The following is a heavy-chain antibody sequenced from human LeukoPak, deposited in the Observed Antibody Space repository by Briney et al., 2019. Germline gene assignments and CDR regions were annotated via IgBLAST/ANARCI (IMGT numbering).Heavy chain of an antibody. V-gene: IGHV4-4*07. CDR1: GDSISSYH. Sequence: SETLSLTCTVSGDSISSYHWTWIRQPAGKGLDWIGRIYTSGTTNYNPSLKSRVTISVDKSKNQFSLNLGSVTAADTAVYYCARDRPNLAGILDYWGQGTLVTVSS. J-gene: IGHJ4*02. CDR2: IYTSGTT. D-gene: IGHD6-19*01. CDR3: ARDRPNLAGILDY.